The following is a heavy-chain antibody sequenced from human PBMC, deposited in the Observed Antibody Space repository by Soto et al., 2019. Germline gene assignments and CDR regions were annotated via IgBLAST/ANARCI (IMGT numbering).Heavy chain of an antibody. CDR2: TYYRSKWYN. Sequence: QTLSLTYAISRDSASTNSAAWNWIRQSPSRGLEWLGRTYYRSKWYNDYAVSVKSRITINPDTSKNQFSLQLNSVTPEDTAVYYCARVSSSWYPYIWFDPWGQGTLVTV. J-gene: IGHJ5*02. CDR1: RDSASTNSAA. D-gene: IGHD6-13*01. V-gene: IGHV6-1*01. CDR3: ARVSSSWYPYIWFDP.